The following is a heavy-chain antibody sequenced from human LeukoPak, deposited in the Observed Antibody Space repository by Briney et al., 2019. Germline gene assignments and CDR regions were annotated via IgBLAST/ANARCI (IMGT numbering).Heavy chain of an antibody. J-gene: IGHJ4*02. CDR2: ISGSGTYT. Sequence: GGSLRLSCAASGFIFSRYAMSWVRQAPGKGLERVSGISGSGTYTYDADSVKGRFSISRDNSKNTLYLQMNDLRAEDTALYYCAKDWDSGSYFADHWGQGTLVGVSS. D-gene: IGHD1-26*01. CDR1: GFIFSRYA. V-gene: IGHV3-23*01. CDR3: AKDWDSGSYFADH.